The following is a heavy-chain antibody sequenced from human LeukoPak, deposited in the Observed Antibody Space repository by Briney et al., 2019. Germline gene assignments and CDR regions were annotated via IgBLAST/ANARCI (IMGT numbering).Heavy chain of an antibody. CDR2: IYTGGST. Sequence: QAGGSLRLSCAASGFTVSSNYMTWVRQAPGKGLEWVSVIYTGGSTYYADPVKGRFSISRDNSKNTLYLQMNSLRAEDTAVYYCARGVYSSSWYFDYWGQGILVTVSS. D-gene: IGHD6-13*01. J-gene: IGHJ4*02. CDR1: GFTVSSNY. CDR3: ARGVYSSSWYFDY. V-gene: IGHV3-66*01.